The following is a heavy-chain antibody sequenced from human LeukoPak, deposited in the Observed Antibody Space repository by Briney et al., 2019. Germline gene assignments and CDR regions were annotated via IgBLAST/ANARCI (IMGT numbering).Heavy chain of an antibody. Sequence: GGSLRLSCAASGFTFSNYWMSWVRQAPGKGLEWVSYISSSGSTIYYADSVKGRFTISRDNAKNSLYLQMNSLRAEDTAVYYCARRSGIAVAGAFDYWGQGTLVTVSS. CDR3: ARRSGIAVAGAFDY. V-gene: IGHV3-48*04. CDR1: GFTFSNYW. CDR2: ISSSGSTI. J-gene: IGHJ4*02. D-gene: IGHD6-19*01.